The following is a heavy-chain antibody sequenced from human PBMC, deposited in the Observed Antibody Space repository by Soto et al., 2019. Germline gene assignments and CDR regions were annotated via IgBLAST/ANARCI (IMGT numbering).Heavy chain of an antibody. CDR1: GYTFTSYA. D-gene: IGHD4-4*01. Sequence: ASVKVSCKASGYTFTSYAMHWVRQAPGQRLEWMGWINAGNGNTKYSQKFQGRVTITRDTSASTAYMELSSLRSEDTAVYYCARDSSYSNPYYYYYMDVWGKGTTFTVSS. CDR2: INAGNGNT. CDR3: ARDSSYSNPYYYYYMDV. V-gene: IGHV1-3*01. J-gene: IGHJ6*03.